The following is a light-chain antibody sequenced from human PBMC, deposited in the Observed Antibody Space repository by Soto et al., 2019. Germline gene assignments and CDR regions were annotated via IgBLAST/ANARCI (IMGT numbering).Light chain of an antibody. Sequence: DILMTQSPLSLPVTPGEPSSVSFRSNQILLHGNGYNYLDWYLQKPGQTPQLLIYLGSNRASGVPDRFSGSGSGTDFTLKISRVEAEDVGFYYCMQALQGASFGPGTKVDIK. CDR2: LGS. CDR1: QILLHGNGYNY. J-gene: IGKJ3*01. CDR3: MQALQGAS. V-gene: IGKV2-28*01.